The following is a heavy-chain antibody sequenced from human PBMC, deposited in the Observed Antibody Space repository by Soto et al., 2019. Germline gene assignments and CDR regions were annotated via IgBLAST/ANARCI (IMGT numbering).Heavy chain of an antibody. V-gene: IGHV1-8*01. CDR3: ARRAETNGWNGFGADKYYFDF. J-gene: IGHJ4*02. CDR2: MNPNTGNS. CDR1: GYTFTSYD. Sequence: ASVKVSCKTSGYTFTSYDIYWVRQATGQGLEWMGWMNPNTGNSGYAQKFQGRVTVTSDTSINTVHMELSSLRSEDTAVYYCARRAETNGWNGFGADKYYFDFWGQGTLVTVSS. D-gene: IGHD1-1*01.